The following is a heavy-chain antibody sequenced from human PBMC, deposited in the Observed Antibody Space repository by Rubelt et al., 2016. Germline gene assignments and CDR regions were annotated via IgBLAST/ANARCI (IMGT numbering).Heavy chain of an antibody. CDR1: GDSISSSPYS. D-gene: IGHD1-26*01. V-gene: IGHV4-39*01. CDR2: VYYRGHT. Sequence: QVQLQESGPGLVKPSETLSLLCTVSGDSISSSPYSWGWPLQPPRKGLERLVRVYYRGHTYYNPSLTSRVTISIDTSKNQFSLKLWSVTAGETAVYYGARPDGVGTTWYWGQGTLVTVSS. J-gene: IGHJ4*02. CDR3: ARPDGVGTTWY.